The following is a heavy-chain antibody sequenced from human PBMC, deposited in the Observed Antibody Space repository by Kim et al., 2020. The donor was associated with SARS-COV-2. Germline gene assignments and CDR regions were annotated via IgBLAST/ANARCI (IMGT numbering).Heavy chain of an antibody. Sequence: SETLSLTCTVSNGSIRGYYWSWIRQPPGKGLEWIGYVYYSGSSNYNLSLKGRVTLLVDTSKNQFSLKMTSVTAADTAVYYCARVDSTGWTIDYCGQGTLVTVSS. CDR2: VYYSGSS. CDR3: ARVDSTGWTIDY. CDR1: NGSIRGYY. V-gene: IGHV4-59*01. J-gene: IGHJ4*02. D-gene: IGHD6-19*01.